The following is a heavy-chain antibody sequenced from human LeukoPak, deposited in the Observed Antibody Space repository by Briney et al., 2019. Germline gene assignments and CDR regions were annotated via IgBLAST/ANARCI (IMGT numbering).Heavy chain of an antibody. CDR3: VSRDWFDP. CDR2: ISYDGSNK. Sequence: PGRSLRLSCAASGFTFSSYAMHWVRQAPGKGLEWVAVISYDGSNKYYADSVKGRFTISRDNVKNTLYLQMNSLRAEDTAVYYCVSRDWFDPWGLGTLVTVSS. J-gene: IGHJ5*02. CDR1: GFTFSSYA. V-gene: IGHV3-30-3*01.